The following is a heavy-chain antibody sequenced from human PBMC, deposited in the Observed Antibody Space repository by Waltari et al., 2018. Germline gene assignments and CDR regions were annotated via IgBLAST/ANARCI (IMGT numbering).Heavy chain of an antibody. CDR3: TRALYYYDSSGYYGY. J-gene: IGHJ4*02. Sequence: EVQLVESGGGLVQPGRSLRLSCTASGFTFGDYAMSWVRQAPGQGLEWVGFIRSKAYGGTTEYAASVKGRFTISRDDSKSIAYLQMNSLKTEDTAVYYCTRALYYYDSSGYYGYWGQGTLVTVSS. D-gene: IGHD3-22*01. CDR1: GFTFGDYA. V-gene: IGHV3-49*04. CDR2: IRSKAYGGTT.